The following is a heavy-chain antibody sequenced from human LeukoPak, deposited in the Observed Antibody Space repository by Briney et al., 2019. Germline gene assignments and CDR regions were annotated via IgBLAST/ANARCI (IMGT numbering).Heavy chain of an antibody. CDR2: IYISGST. D-gene: IGHD3-22*01. CDR1: GGSISSGSYY. V-gene: IGHV4-61*02. Sequence: PSETLSLTCTVPGGSISSGSYYWSWIRQPAGKGLEWIGRIYISGSTNYNPSLKSRVTISVDTSKNQFSLKLSSVTAADTAVYYCARITLHYYDSRGAFDIWGQGTMVTVSS. J-gene: IGHJ3*02. CDR3: ARITLHYYDSRGAFDI.